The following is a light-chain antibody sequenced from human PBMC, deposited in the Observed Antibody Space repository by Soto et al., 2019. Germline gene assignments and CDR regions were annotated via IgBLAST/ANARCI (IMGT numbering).Light chain of an antibody. Sequence: EVVMTQSPATLSVSPGERATLSCGASQSVRSYLAWYQQKPGQAPRLLIHGASSRATGIPDRFSGSGSGTDFTLTISRLEPEDFAVYYCQQYGSSPRGTFGQGTRLEIK. V-gene: IGKV3-20*01. CDR3: QQYGSSPRGT. CDR2: GAS. CDR1: QSVRSY. J-gene: IGKJ5*01.